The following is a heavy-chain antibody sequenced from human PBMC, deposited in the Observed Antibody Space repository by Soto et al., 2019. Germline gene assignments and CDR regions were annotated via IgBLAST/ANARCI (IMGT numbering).Heavy chain of an antibody. Sequence: WGSLILSCEASGFPFVDYYMSWIRQSPERGLEWLSFLSSSSRFTKYADSVKGRFTISRDNAKNSLYLQMNSLRAEDTAVYYCARRLGSLPTANLDLWGRGTLVTVSS. CDR2: LSSSSRFT. J-gene: IGHJ2*01. CDR3: ARRLGSLPTANLDL. V-gene: IGHV3-11*06. CDR1: GFPFVDYY. D-gene: IGHD1-1*01.